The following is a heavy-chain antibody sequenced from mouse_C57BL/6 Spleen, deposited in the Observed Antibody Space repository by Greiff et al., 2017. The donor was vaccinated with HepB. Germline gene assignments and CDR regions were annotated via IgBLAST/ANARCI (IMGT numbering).Heavy chain of an antibody. J-gene: IGHJ1*03. Sequence: QVQLQQSGAELVKPGASVKISCKASGYAFSSYWMNWVKQRPGKGLEWIGQIYPGDGDTNYNGKFKGKATLTADKSSSTAYMQLSSLTSEDSAVYFCARDTTVVARGYFDVWGTGTTVTVSS. CDR1: GYAFSSYW. CDR3: ARDTTVVARGYFDV. D-gene: IGHD1-1*01. CDR2: IYPGDGDT. V-gene: IGHV1-80*01.